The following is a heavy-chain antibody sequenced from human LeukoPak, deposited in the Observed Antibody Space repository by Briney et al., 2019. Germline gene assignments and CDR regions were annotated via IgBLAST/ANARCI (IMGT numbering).Heavy chain of an antibody. CDR1: GGSISSTKDF. J-gene: IGHJ4*02. D-gene: IGHD3-22*01. Sequence: KPSETLSLTCTVSGGSISSTKDFWGWIRQPPGKGLEWIGTLYYSGSTYYNPSLKSRATMSADTSKNQFSLKLSSVTAADTAVYFCARSEGHYDNSGFYSRIDYWGQGMLITVSS. CDR2: LYYSGST. V-gene: IGHV4-39*01. CDR3: ARSEGHYDNSGFYSRIDY.